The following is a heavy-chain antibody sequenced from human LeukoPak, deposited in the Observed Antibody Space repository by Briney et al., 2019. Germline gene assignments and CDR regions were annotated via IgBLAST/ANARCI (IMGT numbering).Heavy chain of an antibody. D-gene: IGHD5-18*01. CDR2: IYYSGST. CDR1: GGSISSSSYY. CDR3: ARGPGGDTAMVRKYYFDY. V-gene: IGHV4-39*07. Sequence: PSETLSLTCTVSGGSISSSSYYWGWIRQPPGKGLEWIGSIYYSGSTYYNPSLKSRVTISVDTSKNQFSLKLSSVTAADTAVYYCARGPGGDTAMVRKYYFDYWGQGTLVTVSS. J-gene: IGHJ4*02.